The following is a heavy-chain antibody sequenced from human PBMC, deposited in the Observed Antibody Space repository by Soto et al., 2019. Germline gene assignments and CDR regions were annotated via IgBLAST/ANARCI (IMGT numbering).Heavy chain of an antibody. Sequence: SETLSLTCTVSGSSISSYYWSWIRQPPGKGLEWIGYIYYSGSTNYNPSLKSRVTISVDTSKNQFSLKLSSVTAADTAVYYCARDAPGYSSGWRFDPWGQGTLVTVSS. D-gene: IGHD6-19*01. CDR2: IYYSGST. CDR3: ARDAPGYSSGWRFDP. J-gene: IGHJ5*02. CDR1: GSSISSYY. V-gene: IGHV4-59*01.